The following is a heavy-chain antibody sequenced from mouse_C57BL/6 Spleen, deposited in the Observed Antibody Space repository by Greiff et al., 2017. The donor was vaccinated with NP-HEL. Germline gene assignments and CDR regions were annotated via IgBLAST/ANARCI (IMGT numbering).Heavy chain of an antibody. CDR1: GYTFTSYW. V-gene: IGHV1-53*01. CDR2: ITPSNGGT. Sequence: VQLQQPGTELVKPGASVKVSCKASGYTFTSYWMHWVQQRPGQGLAWIGNITPSNGGTNYIEKIKSQATLTVDKFSTTACMKLSSLTSEDSAVYYCARGDTNFDVWGTGTTVTVSS. J-gene: IGHJ1*03. CDR3: ARGDTNFDV. D-gene: IGHD2-12*01.